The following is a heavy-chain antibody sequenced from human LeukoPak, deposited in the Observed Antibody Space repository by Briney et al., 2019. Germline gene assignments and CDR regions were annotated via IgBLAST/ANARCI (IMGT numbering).Heavy chain of an antibody. CDR1: GFTFRSFD. Sequence: GGSLRLSCAAPGFTFRSFDMHWVRQAPGKGLEWVSVISYDGSSKYYADSVKGRFTISRDNSKNTLYLQMNSLRSEDTALYYCAKDATGDGDLESWGQGTLVTVSP. V-gene: IGHV3-30*04. CDR2: ISYDGSSK. CDR3: AKDATGDGDLES. D-gene: IGHD4-17*01. J-gene: IGHJ5*02.